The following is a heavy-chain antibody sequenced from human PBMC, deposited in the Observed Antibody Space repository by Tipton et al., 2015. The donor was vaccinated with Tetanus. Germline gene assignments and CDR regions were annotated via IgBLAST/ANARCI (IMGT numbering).Heavy chain of an antibody. D-gene: IGHD3-10*01. CDR3: SRQRMHQTPRESGDAS. J-gene: IGHJ5*02. CDR1: GGSINNGGYY. CDR2: IFYSGST. V-gene: IGHV4-39*01. Sequence: TLSLTCTVSGGSINNGGYYWGWIRQSPGKGLEWIGSIFYSGSTYYNPSLRSRVSISVDTSKNQFSLTLKSATAAATGVYYCSRQRMHQTPRESGDASWGEGAPVSASS.